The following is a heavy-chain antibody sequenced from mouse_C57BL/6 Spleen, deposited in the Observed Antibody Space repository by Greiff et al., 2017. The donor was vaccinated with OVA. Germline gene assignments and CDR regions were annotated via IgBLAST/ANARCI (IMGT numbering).Heavy chain of an antibody. CDR2: IYPGSGST. Sequence: QVQLQQPWAELVKPGASVKMSCKASGYTFTSYWITWVKQRPGQGLEWIGDIYPGSGSTNYNEKFKSKATLTVDTSSSTAYMQLSSLTSEDSAVYYCAREGRSSGYAYAMDYWGQGTSVTVSS. CDR1: GYTFTSYW. CDR3: AREGRSSGYAYAMDY. V-gene: IGHV1-55*01. D-gene: IGHD3-2*02. J-gene: IGHJ4*01.